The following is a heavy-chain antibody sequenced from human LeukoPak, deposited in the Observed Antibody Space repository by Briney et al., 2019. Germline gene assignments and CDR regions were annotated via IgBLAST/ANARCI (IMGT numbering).Heavy chain of an antibody. V-gene: IGHV3-7*01. CDR3: ARDQLGESDY. Sequence: GASVKVSCKASGYTFTGYYMHWVRQAPGMGLEWVANIKQDGSEKYYVDSVKGRFTISRDNAKNSLYLQMNSLRADDTAVYYCARDQLGESDYWGQGTLVTVSS. D-gene: IGHD3-10*01. J-gene: IGHJ4*02. CDR2: IKQDGSEK. CDR1: GYTFTGYY.